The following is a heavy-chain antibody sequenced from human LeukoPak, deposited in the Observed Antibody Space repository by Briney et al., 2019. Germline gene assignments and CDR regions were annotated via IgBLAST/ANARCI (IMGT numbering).Heavy chain of an antibody. CDR1: GGSISSYY. V-gene: IGHV4-59*01. D-gene: IGHD3-10*01. CDR2: IYYSGST. J-gene: IGHJ6*02. Sequence: SETLSLTCTVSGGSISSYYWSWIRQPPGKGLEWIGYIYYSGSTNYNPSLKSRVTISVDTPKNQFSLKLSSVTAADTAVYYCARDHSYYGSGYYYGMDVWGQGTTVTVSS. CDR3: ARDHSYYGSGYYYGMDV.